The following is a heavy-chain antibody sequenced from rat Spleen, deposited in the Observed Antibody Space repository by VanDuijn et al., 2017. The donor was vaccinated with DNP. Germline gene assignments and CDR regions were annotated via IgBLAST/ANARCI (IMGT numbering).Heavy chain of an antibody. CDR1: GFTFSNYY. D-gene: IGHD4-3*01. J-gene: IGHJ3*01. CDR2: ISHNGGYT. CDR3: TTDNSGLNWFAF. Sequence: EVQLVESGGGLVQPGRSLKLSCAASGFTFSNYYMAWVRQAPQKGLEWVASISHNGGYTYYRDSVKGRFTISRDHAQPSLYLQMDSLRSEDTATYYCTTDNSGLNWFAFWGQGTLVTVSS. V-gene: IGHV5-20*01.